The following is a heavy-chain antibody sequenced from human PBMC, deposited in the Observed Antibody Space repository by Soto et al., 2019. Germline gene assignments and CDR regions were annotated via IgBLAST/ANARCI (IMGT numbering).Heavy chain of an antibody. Sequence: GGSLRLSCAASEFIFSSYNMNWVRQAPGKGLEWVSFISPSSNTIRYAESVKGRFTISRDNAKNSLYLQMNSLRAEDTAVYYSARVRMGYYFDYWGPGTLVTVS. CDR3: ARVRMGYYFDY. J-gene: IGHJ4*01. V-gene: IGHV3-48*01. D-gene: IGHD2-8*01. CDR2: ISPSSNTI. CDR1: EFIFSSYN.